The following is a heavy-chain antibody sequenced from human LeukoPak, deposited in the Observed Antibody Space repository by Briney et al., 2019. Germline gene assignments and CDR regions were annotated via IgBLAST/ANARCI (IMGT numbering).Heavy chain of an antibody. CDR2: INPDGNKK. J-gene: IGHJ3*02. CDR1: GLTFSSSW. D-gene: IGHD2-2*01. V-gene: IGHV3-7*01. CDR3: ARAEDCSSTSCPRAFDI. Sequence: GGSLRLSCAVSGLTFSSSWMDWVRQAPGKGLEWVASINPDGNKKYSADSVKGRFTISRDNAGNSLYLQMNSLRAEDTAVYYCARAEDCSSTSCPRAFDIWGQGTMVTVSS.